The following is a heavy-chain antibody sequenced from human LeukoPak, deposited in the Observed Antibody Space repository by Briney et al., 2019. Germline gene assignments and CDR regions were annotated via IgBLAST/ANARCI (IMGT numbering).Heavy chain of an antibody. CDR2: IYSGGST. Sequence: PGGSLRLSCAASGFTVSSNYMSWVRQAPGKGLEWVSVIYSGGSTYYADSVKGRFTISRDNSKNTLYLQMNSLRAGDTAVYYCARSKIVVVPTATAFDYWGQGTLVTVSS. V-gene: IGHV3-66*02. J-gene: IGHJ4*02. CDR3: ARSKIVVVPTATAFDY. D-gene: IGHD2-2*01. CDR1: GFTVSSNY.